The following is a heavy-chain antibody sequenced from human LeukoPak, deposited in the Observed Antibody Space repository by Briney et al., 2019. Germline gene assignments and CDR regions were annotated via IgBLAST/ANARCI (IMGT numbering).Heavy chain of an antibody. Sequence: SVKVSCKASGGTFSSYAISWVRQAPGQGLEWMGGIIPIFGTANYAQKFQGRVTITTDESTSTAYMELSSLRSEDTAVYYCARLGFGLGITQGHFDYWGQGTLVTVSS. CDR2: IIPIFGTA. D-gene: IGHD3/OR15-3a*01. CDR1: GGTFSSYA. J-gene: IGHJ4*02. CDR3: ARLGFGLGITQGHFDY. V-gene: IGHV1-69*05.